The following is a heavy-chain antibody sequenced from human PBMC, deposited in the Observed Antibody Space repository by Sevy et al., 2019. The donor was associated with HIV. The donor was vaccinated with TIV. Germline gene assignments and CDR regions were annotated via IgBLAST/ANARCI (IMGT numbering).Heavy chain of an antibody. CDR3: STQFVPDEDYSLNYLNGLDL. CDR2: FDPEYGER. Sequence: ASVKVSCKVSGKTLNELSINWVRQAPGKGLEWMGSFDPEYGERIYAQKFQGRLTMTEDTSTDTAHMELSSLTSEDTAMYFCSTQFVPDEDYSLNYLNGLDLWGQGIAVTVSS. D-gene: IGHD2-15*01. V-gene: IGHV1-24*01. CDR1: GKTLNELS. J-gene: IGHJ6*02.